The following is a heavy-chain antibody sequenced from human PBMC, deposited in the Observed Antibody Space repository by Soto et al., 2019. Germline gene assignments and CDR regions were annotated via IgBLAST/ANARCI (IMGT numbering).Heavy chain of an antibody. CDR2: ISAYNGNT. CDR1: GYAFTSYG. V-gene: IGHV1-18*01. CDR3: ARWRGYSSTYSVSDY. J-gene: IGHJ4*02. Sequence: QVQLVQSGAEVKKTGASVKVSCKASGYAFTSYGITWVRQAPGQGLEWMGWISAYNGNTNYAQKFQGRVTMTTDTSTSTADMELRSLRSDDTAVYYCARWRGYSSTYSVSDYWGQGTLVTVSS. D-gene: IGHD6-13*01.